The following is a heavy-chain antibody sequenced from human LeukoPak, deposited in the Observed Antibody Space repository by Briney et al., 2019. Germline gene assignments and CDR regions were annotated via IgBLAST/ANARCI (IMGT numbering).Heavy chain of an antibody. Sequence: GGSLRLSCAASGFTLSSYWMSWVRQAPGEGLEWVANIKQDGSEKYYVDSVKGRFTISRDNAKNSLYLQMNSLRAEDTAVYYCAREMYYYDHGAFDIWGQGTMVTVSS. V-gene: IGHV3-7*01. CDR1: GFTLSSYW. D-gene: IGHD3-22*01. CDR2: IKQDGSEK. J-gene: IGHJ3*02. CDR3: AREMYYYDHGAFDI.